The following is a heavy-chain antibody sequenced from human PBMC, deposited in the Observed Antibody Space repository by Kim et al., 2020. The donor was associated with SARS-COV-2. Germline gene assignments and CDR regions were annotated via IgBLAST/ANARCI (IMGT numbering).Heavy chain of an antibody. CDR2: IYYSETT. CDR1: GGSISTYH. Sequence: SETLSLTCTVSGGSISTYHWNWIRQPPGKGLEWIGYIYYSETTNYNPSLKSRVTISVDTSKNQFSLKLSSVTAADTAVYYCARAPSGGYYYGMDVWGQGTTVTVSS. V-gene: IGHV4-59*01. J-gene: IGHJ6*02. D-gene: IGHD6-25*01. CDR3: ARAPSGGYYYGMDV.